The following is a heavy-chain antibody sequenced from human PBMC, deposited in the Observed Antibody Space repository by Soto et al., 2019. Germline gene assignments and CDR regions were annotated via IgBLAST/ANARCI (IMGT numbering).Heavy chain of an antibody. V-gene: IGHV4-39*01. CDR1: GGSISSSSYY. Sequence: PSETLSLTCTVSGGSISSSSYYWGWIRQPPGKGLEWIGSIYYSGSTYYNPSLKSRVTISVDTSKNQFSLKLSSVTAADTAVYYCATSFIVVVPAATNWFDPWGQGTLVTVSP. CDR3: ATSFIVVVPAATNWFDP. J-gene: IGHJ5*02. D-gene: IGHD2-2*01. CDR2: IYYSGST.